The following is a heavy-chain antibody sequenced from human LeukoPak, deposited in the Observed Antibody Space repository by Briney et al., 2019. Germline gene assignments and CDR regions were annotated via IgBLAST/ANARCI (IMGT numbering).Heavy chain of an antibody. V-gene: IGHV4-31*03. Sequence: SETLSLTCTVSGGSISSGGYYWSWIRQHPGKGLEWIGYIDYSGSTYYNPSLKSRVTISVDTSKNQFSLKLSSVTAADTAVYYCARALKDIAPFDYWGQGTLVTVSS. J-gene: IGHJ4*02. CDR1: GGSISSGGYY. CDR2: IDYSGST. CDR3: ARALKDIAPFDY. D-gene: IGHD6-13*01.